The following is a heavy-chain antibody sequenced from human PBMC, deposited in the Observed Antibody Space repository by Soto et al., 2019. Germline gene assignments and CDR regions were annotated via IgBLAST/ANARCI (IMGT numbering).Heavy chain of an antibody. D-gene: IGHD3-9*01. Sequence: SETLSLTCAVSGGSISSSYWWSWVRQSPGKGLEWIGEIYHSGSTNYNPSLKSRVTISVDKPKNQFSLKLSSVTAADTAVYYCASQDYDILTGYYFFDYWGQGTLVTVSS. CDR2: IYHSGST. CDR1: GGSISSSYW. V-gene: IGHV4-4*02. J-gene: IGHJ4*02. CDR3: ASQDYDILTGYYFFDY.